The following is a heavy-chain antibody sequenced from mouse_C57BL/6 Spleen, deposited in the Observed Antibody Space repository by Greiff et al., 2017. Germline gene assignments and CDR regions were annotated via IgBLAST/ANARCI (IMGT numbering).Heavy chain of an antibody. CDR1: GYTFTSYW. V-gene: IGHV1-72*01. D-gene: IGHD1-1*01. CDR2: IDPNSGGT. J-gene: IGHJ3*01. Sequence: QVQLQQPGAELVKPGASVKLSCKASGYTFTSYWMHWVKQRPGRGLEWIGRIDPNSGGTKYNEKFKSKATLTVDKPSSTAYMQLSSLTSEDSAVYYCAGEGVYYGSSSWFAYWGQGTLVTVSA. CDR3: AGEGVYYGSSSWFAY.